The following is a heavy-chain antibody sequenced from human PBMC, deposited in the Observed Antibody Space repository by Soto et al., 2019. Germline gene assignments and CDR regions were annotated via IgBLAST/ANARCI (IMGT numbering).Heavy chain of an antibody. J-gene: IGHJ4*02. CDR2: VNPSGGHT. Sequence: QVQLMQSGAEVKKPGASVKVSCKASGDTFTDYYIHWVRQAPGQGLEWMGTVNPSGGHTTYAQRFLGRVTMTRDTSTSTLYMELTSLPSDDTAIYYCARGGHVVVVTAALDYWGQGTLVTVSS. CDR3: ARGGHVVVVTAALDY. CDR1: GDTFTDYY. D-gene: IGHD2-21*02. V-gene: IGHV1-46*01.